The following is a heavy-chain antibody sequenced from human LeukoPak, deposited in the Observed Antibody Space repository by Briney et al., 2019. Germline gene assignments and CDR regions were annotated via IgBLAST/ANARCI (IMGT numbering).Heavy chain of an antibody. CDR3: ARDPANTYYYDP. Sequence: ASVKVSCKGSGYTFTGYYLHWVRQAPGQGLEWMGWINPKNSGTNYAQKFQGRVTMTRDTSISTTYMELSGLTSDDTAVYSCARDPANTYYYDPWGQGTLVTVSS. V-gene: IGHV1-2*02. CDR2: INPKNSGT. D-gene: IGHD3-22*01. J-gene: IGHJ4*02. CDR1: GYTFTGYY.